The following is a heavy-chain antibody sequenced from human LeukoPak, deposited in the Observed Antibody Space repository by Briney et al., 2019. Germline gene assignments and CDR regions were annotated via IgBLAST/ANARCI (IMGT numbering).Heavy chain of an antibody. J-gene: IGHJ5*02. CDR2: IKQDGNEK. CDR3: ARYYYGSGTSFDP. V-gene: IGHV3-7*01. D-gene: IGHD3-10*01. Sequence: AGGSLRLSCAASGFIFGNYWMSWVRLAPGKGLEFVANIKQDGNEKYYVDSVKGRFTLSRDNARNSLYLQMSSLRAEDTAVFYCARYYYGSGTSFDPWGQGTLVTVFS. CDR1: GFIFGNYW.